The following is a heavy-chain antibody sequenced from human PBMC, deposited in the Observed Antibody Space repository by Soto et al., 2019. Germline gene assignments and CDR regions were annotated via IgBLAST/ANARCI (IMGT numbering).Heavy chain of an antibody. CDR3: AADRGVGYCTNGVCWNNYYYGMDV. CDR1: GFTFTSSA. V-gene: IGHV1-58*01. J-gene: IGHJ6*02. Sequence: ASVKVSCKASGFTFTSSAVQWVRQARGQRLEWIGWIVVGSGNTNYAQKFQERVTITRDMSTSTAYMELSSLRSEDTAVYYCAADRGVGYCTNGVCWNNYYYGMDVWGQGTTVTVSS. CDR2: IVVGSGNT. D-gene: IGHD2-8*01.